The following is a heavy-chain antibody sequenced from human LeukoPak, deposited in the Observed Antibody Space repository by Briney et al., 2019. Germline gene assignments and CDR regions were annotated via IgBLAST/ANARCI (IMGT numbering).Heavy chain of an antibody. CDR1: AYSISSGYY. D-gene: IGHD7-27*01. J-gene: IGHJ2*01. V-gene: IGHV4-38-2*02. CDR3: ARETGVWYFDL. Sequence: SETLSLTCTVSAYSISSGYYWGWIRQPPGKGLEWIGRIYHGGSTYYNPSLNSRVTISVDTSKNQFSLKLSSVTAADTAVYYCARETGVWYFDLRGRGTLVTVSS. CDR2: IYHGGST.